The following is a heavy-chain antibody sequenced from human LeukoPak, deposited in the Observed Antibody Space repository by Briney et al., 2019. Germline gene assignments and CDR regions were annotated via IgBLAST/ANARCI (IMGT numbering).Heavy chain of an antibody. CDR3: ASRPFPASLVY. J-gene: IGHJ4*02. D-gene: IGHD2-2*01. Sequence: SETLSLTCAVYGGSFSGYYWSWIRQPPGKGLEWIGEINHSGSTNYNPSLKSRVTISVDMSKNQFSLKLSSVTAADTAVYYCASRPFPASLVYWGQGTLVTVSS. CDR1: GGSFSGYY. CDR2: INHSGST. V-gene: IGHV4-34*01.